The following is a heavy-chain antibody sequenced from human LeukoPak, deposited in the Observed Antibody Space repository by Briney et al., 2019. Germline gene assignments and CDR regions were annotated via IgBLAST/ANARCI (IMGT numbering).Heavy chain of an antibody. V-gene: IGHV4-34*01. Sequence: SETLSLTCAVYGGSFSGYYWSWIRQPPGKGLGWIGEINHSGSTNYNPSLKSRVTISVDTSKNQFSLKLSSVTAADTAVYYCARAGLGYCSGGSCYWFDPWGQGTLVTVSS. J-gene: IGHJ5*02. CDR2: INHSGST. CDR3: ARAGLGYCSGGSCYWFDP. CDR1: GGSFSGYY. D-gene: IGHD2-15*01.